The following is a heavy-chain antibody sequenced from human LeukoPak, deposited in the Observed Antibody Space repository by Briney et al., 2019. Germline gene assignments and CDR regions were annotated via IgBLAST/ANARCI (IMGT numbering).Heavy chain of an antibody. D-gene: IGHD3-22*01. J-gene: IGHJ3*02. Sequence: ASVKVSCKASGYTFTSYGISWVRQAPGQGLEWMGWISAYNGNTNYAQKLQGRVTMTTDTSTSTAYMELRSLRSDDTAVYYCARHNGNDSSGYYPPVSDIWGQGTMVTVSS. V-gene: IGHV1-18*01. CDR3: ARHNGNDSSGYYPPVSDI. CDR2: ISAYNGNT. CDR1: GYTFTSYG.